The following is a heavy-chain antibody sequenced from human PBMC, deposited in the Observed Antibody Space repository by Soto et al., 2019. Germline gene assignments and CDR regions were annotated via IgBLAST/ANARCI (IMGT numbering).Heavy chain of an antibody. CDR1: GFTFSSYP. CDR3: AKSARSGAYYLTDFDY. CDR2: ISGSGGIT. D-gene: IGHD1-26*01. Sequence: GGSLRLSCAASGFTFSSYPLSWVRQAPGKGLEWVSAISGSGGITFYADSVKGRFIVSRDNSKNTLFLQMSSLRAEDTAVYYCAKSARSGAYYLTDFDYWGQGALVTVSS. J-gene: IGHJ4*02. V-gene: IGHV3-23*01.